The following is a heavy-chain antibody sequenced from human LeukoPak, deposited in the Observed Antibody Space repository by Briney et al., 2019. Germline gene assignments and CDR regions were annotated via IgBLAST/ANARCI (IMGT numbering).Heavy chain of an antibody. V-gene: IGHV6-1*01. CDR1: GDNVSSSSSA. Sequence: SQTLSLTCAISGDNVSSSSSAWNWFRQSPSRGLEWLGRTYFRSRWFFEYAVFVKSRITVNPDTSKNQFSLQLNSVTPEDTAVYYCARDQAAEGAFDIWGQGTMVTVSS. CDR2: TYFRSRWFF. CDR3: ARDQAAEGAFDI. D-gene: IGHD6-13*01. J-gene: IGHJ3*02.